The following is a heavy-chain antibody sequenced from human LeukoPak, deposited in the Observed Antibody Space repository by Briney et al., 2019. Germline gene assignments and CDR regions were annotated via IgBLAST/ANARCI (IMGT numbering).Heavy chain of an antibody. V-gene: IGHV3-30*02. CDR2: IRDDGSNK. CDR3: AKDRVDYYYDSSGCQGLDY. J-gene: IGHJ4*02. Sequence: GGSLRLSWAASGFTFSSYGMHWVRQAAGKGREWVAFIRDDGSNKYYADSVKGRFTISRDNSKNTLYLQMNSLRAEDTAVYYCAKDRVDYYYDSSGCQGLDYWGQGTLVTVSS. CDR1: GFTFSSYG. D-gene: IGHD3-22*01.